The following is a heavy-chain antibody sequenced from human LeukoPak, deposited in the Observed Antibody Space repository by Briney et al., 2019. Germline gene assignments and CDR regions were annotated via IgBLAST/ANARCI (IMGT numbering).Heavy chain of an antibody. D-gene: IGHD4-17*01. J-gene: IGHJ4*02. CDR1: GYTFTSYA. CDR2: INAGNGNT. CDR3: ARDRYGDYYFDY. Sequence: ASVKVSCKASGYTFTSYAMHWVRQAPGQRLEWMGWINAGNGNTKYSQKFQGRVTITRDTSASTAYMELSSLRSEDTAVYYCARDRYGDYYFDYWGQGTQVTVSS. V-gene: IGHV1-3*01.